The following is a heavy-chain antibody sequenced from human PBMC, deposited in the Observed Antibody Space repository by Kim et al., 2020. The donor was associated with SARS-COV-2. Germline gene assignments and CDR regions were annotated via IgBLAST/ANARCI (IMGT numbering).Heavy chain of an antibody. Sequence: GGSLRLSCAASGFTFSNYVMHWVRQAPGKGLEWVALIWFDGSNKFYADSVKGRFTISRDNSKNTMFLQMNSLRADDTAIYFCASELGGYIYAFDYWGQGTLVTVSS. J-gene: IGHJ4*02. CDR2: IWFDGSNK. D-gene: IGHD5-18*01. CDR1: GFTFSNYV. CDR3: ASELGGYIYAFDY. V-gene: IGHV3-33*08.